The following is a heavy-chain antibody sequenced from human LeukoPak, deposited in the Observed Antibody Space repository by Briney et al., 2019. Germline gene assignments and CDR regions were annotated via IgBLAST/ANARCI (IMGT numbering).Heavy chain of an antibody. CDR2: INHSGST. D-gene: IGHD3-3*01. CDR1: GGSFSGYY. CDR3: ARGERLVLLEKVNWFGP. J-gene: IGHJ5*02. V-gene: IGHV4-34*01. Sequence: PSETLSLTCAVYGGSFSGYYWSWIRRPPGKGLEWIGEINHSGSTNYNPSLKSRVTISVDTSKNQFSLKLSSVTAADTAVYYCARGERLVLLEKVNWFGPWGQGTLVTVSS.